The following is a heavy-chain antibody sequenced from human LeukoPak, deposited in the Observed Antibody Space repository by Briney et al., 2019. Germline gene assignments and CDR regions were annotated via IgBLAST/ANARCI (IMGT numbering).Heavy chain of an antibody. CDR3: ARGPYSSGWYVRSVNYAFDI. Sequence: SETLSLTCTVSGGSISSYYWSWIRQPPGKGLEWIGYIYYSGSTNYNPSLKSRVTISVDKSKNQFSLKLSSVTAADTAVYYCARGPYSSGWYVRSVNYAFDIWGQGTMVTVSS. V-gene: IGHV4-59*12. J-gene: IGHJ3*02. CDR2: IYYSGST. CDR1: GGSISSYY. D-gene: IGHD6-19*01.